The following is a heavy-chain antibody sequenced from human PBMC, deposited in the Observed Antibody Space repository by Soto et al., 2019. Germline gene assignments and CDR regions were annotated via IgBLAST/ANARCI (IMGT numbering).Heavy chain of an antibody. CDR2: IYPGDSET. V-gene: IGHV5-51*01. CDR3: SITRHYHGAAFDS. Sequence: GESLKISCNGPAFTFTNYYIGWVRQMPGKGLEWMGIIYPGDSETTYSPSFQGQVTFSVDKSLNIAYLQWSSLKASDTAIYYCSITRHYHGAAFDSWGHGTLVTVSS. CDR1: AFTFTNYY. J-gene: IGHJ4*01. D-gene: IGHD3-10*01.